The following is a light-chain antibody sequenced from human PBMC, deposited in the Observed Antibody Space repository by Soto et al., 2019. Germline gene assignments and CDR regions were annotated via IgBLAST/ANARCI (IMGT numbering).Light chain of an antibody. V-gene: IGLV4-69*01. CDR1: SGHSSYA. CDR3: QTWGTGIVV. J-gene: IGLJ2*01. CDR2: LHSDGSH. Sequence: QPVLNQSPSASASLGASVKLTCTLSSGHSSYAIAWHQQQPEKGPRYLMKLHSDGSHSKGDGIPDRFSGSSSGAERYLTIASLQSEDEADSYCQTWGTGIVVFGGGTKLTVL.